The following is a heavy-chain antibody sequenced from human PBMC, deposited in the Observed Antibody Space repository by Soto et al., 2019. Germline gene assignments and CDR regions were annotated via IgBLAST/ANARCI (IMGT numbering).Heavy chain of an antibody. Sequence: GASVKVSCKASGGTFSSYAISWVRQAPGQGLEWMGGIIPIFGTANYAQKFQGRVTITADESTSTAYMELRSLRSDDTAVYYCARVIGAINDPLYYFDYWGQGTLVTVSS. J-gene: IGHJ4*02. CDR1: GGTFSSYA. CDR3: ARVIGAINDPLYYFDY. V-gene: IGHV1-69*13. D-gene: IGHD5-12*01. CDR2: IIPIFGTA.